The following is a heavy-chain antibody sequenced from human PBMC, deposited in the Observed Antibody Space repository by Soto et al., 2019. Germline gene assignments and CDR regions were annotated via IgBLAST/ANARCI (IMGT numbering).Heavy chain of an antibody. Sequence: QITLKESGPTLVKPTQTLTLTCTFSGFSLSTSGVGVDWIRQPPGKALEWLALIYWNDDKRYSPSLKSRLTITKDTSKNQVVLTMTNMDPVDTATYYCAHRTSDGGITGTPNWFDPWGQGTLVTVSS. D-gene: IGHD1-20*01. V-gene: IGHV2-5*01. CDR3: AHRTSDGGITGTPNWFDP. CDR2: IYWNDDK. J-gene: IGHJ5*02. CDR1: GFSLSTSGVG.